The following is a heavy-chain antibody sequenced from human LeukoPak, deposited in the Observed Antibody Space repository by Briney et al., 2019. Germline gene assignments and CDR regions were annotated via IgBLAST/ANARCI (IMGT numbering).Heavy chain of an antibody. Sequence: PGGSLRLSCAASGFTLSSYSMNWVRQAPGKGLEWVSSISSSSSYIYYADSVKGRFTISRDNAKNSLYLQMNSLRAEDTAVYYCARDINWNYDYWGQGTLVTVSS. J-gene: IGHJ4*02. CDR2: ISSSSSYI. D-gene: IGHD1-7*01. CDR1: GFTLSSYS. CDR3: ARDINWNYDY. V-gene: IGHV3-21*01.